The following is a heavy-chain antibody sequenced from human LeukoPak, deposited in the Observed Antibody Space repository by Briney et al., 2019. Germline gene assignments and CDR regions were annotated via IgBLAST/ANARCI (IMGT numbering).Heavy chain of an antibody. V-gene: IGHV1-18*01. J-gene: IGHJ4*02. CDR3: AKELKGDYYDSSGYFDY. D-gene: IGHD3-22*01. CDR2: ISAYNGNT. CDR1: GYTFTSYG. Sequence: ASVKVSCKASGYTFTSYGISWVRQAPGQGLEWMGWISAYNGNTNYAQKLQGRVTMTTDTSTSTAYMELRSLRSDDTAVYYCAKELKGDYYDSSGYFDYWGQGTLVTVSS.